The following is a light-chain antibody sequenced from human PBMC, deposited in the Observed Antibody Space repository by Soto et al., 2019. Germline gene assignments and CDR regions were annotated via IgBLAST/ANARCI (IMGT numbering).Light chain of an antibody. CDR2: KVS. CDR1: QTLVHSDGIAY. CDR3: MQGTHWPIT. V-gene: IGKV2-30*02. J-gene: IGKJ5*01. Sequence: DVVISQCLLSLPVTLLQLASISCRSHQTLVHSDGIAYFSWFQQRPGRSPRRLIYKVSNRDSGVPARFSGSGSGTDFALKISRVEAEDVGVYYCMQGTHWPITFGQGTRLEIK.